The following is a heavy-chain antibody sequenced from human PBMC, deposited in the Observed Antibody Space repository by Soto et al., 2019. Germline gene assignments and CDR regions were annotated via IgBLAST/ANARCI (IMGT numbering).Heavy chain of an antibody. CDR3: AREIIPLTTDWYFDL. J-gene: IGHJ2*01. CDR2: IFHRGST. D-gene: IGHD4-17*01. Sequence: QVQLQESGPGLVKPSETLSLTCTVSGGSISGGIYYWSWVRQSPGKGLEWIGYIFHRGSTFYNPSLGSRVTISVDTSKNQFSLRLSSVTAADTAVYYCAREIIPLTTDWYFDLWGRGTLVTVSS. V-gene: IGHV4-30-4*01. CDR1: GGSISGGIYY.